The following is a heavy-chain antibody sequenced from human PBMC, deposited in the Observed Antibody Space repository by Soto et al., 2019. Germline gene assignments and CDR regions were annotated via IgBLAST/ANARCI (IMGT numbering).Heavy chain of an antibody. D-gene: IGHD4-17*01. Sequence: QVQLVQSGAEVKKPGSSVKVSCKASGGTFSSYAISWVRQAPGQGLEWMGGIIPIFGTANYAQKFQGRVKITADESTSTAYMELSSFRSEDTAVYYCARAVIYGDYFGYYYYGMDVWGPGTTVTVSS. J-gene: IGHJ6*02. CDR1: GGTFSSYA. V-gene: IGHV1-69*01. CDR2: IIPIFGTA. CDR3: ARAVIYGDYFGYYYYGMDV.